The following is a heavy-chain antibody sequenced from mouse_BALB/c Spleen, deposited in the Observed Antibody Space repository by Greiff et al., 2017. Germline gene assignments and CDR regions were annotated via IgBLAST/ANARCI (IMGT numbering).Heavy chain of an antibody. CDR3: TRTYDEEAMDY. V-gene: IGHV1-69*02. CDR2: IYPSDSYT. Sequence: QVQLKQPGAELVRPGASVKLSCKASGYTFTSYWINWVKQRPGQGLEWIGNIYPSDSYTNYNQKFKDKATLTVDKSSSTAYMQLSSPTSEDSAVYYCTRTYDEEAMDYWGQGTSVTVSS. D-gene: IGHD2-14*01. J-gene: IGHJ4*01. CDR1: GYTFTSYW.